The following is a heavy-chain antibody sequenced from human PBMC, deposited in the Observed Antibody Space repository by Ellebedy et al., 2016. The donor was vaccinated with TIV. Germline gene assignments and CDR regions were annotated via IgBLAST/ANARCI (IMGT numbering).Heavy chain of an antibody. D-gene: IGHD6-19*01. CDR1: GFPFSSYA. V-gene: IGHV3-23*01. CDR2: ISGGGGRT. J-gene: IGHJ4*02. CDR3: AKDRPEMRAVAITIFDN. Sequence: GESLKISCVASGFPFSSYAMSWVRQAPGKGLEWVSGISGGGGRTYYADSVKGRFTISRDNSKDTLYLQMSSLRADDTAVYYCAKDRPEMRAVAITIFDNWGQGTLVTVSS.